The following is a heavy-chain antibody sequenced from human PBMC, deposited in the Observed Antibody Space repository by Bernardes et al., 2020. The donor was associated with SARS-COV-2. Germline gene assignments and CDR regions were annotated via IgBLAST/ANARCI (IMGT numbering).Heavy chain of an antibody. Sequence: VGSLRLSCAASGFTFSSYGMHWVRQAPGKGLEWVAVISYDGSNKYYADSVKGRFTISRDNSKNTLYLQMNSLRAEDTAVYYCAKDSSCWYMGYWGQGTLVTVST. CDR2: ISYDGSNK. CDR3: AKDSSCWYMGY. V-gene: IGHV3-30*18. CDR1: GFTFSSYG. J-gene: IGHJ4*02. D-gene: IGHD6-19*01.